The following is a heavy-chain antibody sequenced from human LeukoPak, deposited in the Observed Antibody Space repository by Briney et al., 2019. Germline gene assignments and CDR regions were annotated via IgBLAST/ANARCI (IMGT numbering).Heavy chain of an antibody. CDR1: GFTFSSYA. CDR2: ISYDGSNK. Sequence: GGSLRLSCAASGFTFSSYAMHWVRQAPGKGLEWVAVISYDGSNKYYADSVKGRFTISRDNSKNTLYLQINSLRAEDTAVYYCARSMTTVDNWFNPWGQGTLVTVSS. J-gene: IGHJ5*02. V-gene: IGHV3-30-3*01. D-gene: IGHD4-11*01. CDR3: ARSMTTVDNWFNP.